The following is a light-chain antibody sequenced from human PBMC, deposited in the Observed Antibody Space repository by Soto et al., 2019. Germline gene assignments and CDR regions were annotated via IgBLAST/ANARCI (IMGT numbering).Light chain of an antibody. CDR3: QQYGSSPWT. Sequence: ETVLTQSPGTLSLSPGESATLSCRASQTIRSNYLAWYRQTPGQAPRLLIYGASNRATGIADRFSGSGSGTDFTLSVSSMEPEDFALYYCQQYGSSPWTFGQGTKVDIQ. CDR2: GAS. V-gene: IGKV3-20*01. J-gene: IGKJ1*01. CDR1: QTIRSNY.